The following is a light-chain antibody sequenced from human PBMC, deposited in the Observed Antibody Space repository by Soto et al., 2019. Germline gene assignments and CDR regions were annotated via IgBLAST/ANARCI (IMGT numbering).Light chain of an antibody. CDR1: SSDVCGYNY. Sequence: QSALTQPRSVSGSPGQSVTISCTGTSSDVCGYNYVSWYQQHPGKAPKLMIYDVSKRPSGVPDRFSGSKSGNTASLTISGLQAEDEADYYCCSYAGSYSWVFGGGPKVTVL. CDR3: CSYAGSYSWV. CDR2: DVS. J-gene: IGLJ3*02. V-gene: IGLV2-11*01.